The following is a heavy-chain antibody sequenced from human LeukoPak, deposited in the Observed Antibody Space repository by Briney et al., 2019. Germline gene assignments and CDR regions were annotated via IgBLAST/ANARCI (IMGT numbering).Heavy chain of an antibody. CDR1: GFTFSTYN. CDR3: ARDRSGDDDFWNSYYTNYFVP. D-gene: IGHD3-3*01. CDR2: IGSSSTTI. J-gene: IGHJ5*02. Sequence: PGGSLRLSCAASGFTFSTYNMNWVRQAPGQGLEWVSYIGSSSTTIYYADSVKGRFTISRDSAKNSLYLQMNSLRAEDTAVYYCARDRSGDDDFWNSYYTNYFVPWSQGTLVTVSS. V-gene: IGHV3-48*01.